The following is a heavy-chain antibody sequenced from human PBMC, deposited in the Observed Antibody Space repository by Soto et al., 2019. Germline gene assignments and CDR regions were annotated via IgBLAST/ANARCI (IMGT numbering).Heavy chain of an antibody. CDR1: GFTFTTYA. Sequence: EVQLLESGGGLVQPGGSLRLSCAASGFTFTTYAMSWVRQAPGKGLEWVSGIGGSGGNTYYADSVKGRFTISRDNSKNTLYLQMNSLRAEYTAVYFCAKSLLMVYAIRKDYWGQGTLVTVSS. D-gene: IGHD2-8*01. CDR2: IGGSGGNT. CDR3: AKSLLMVYAIRKDY. V-gene: IGHV3-23*01. J-gene: IGHJ4*02.